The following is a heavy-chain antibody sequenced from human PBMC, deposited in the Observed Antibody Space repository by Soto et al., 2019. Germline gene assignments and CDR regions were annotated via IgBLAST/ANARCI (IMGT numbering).Heavy chain of an antibody. D-gene: IGHD6-13*01. CDR1: GFTFDDYA. CDR2: INWNSGSI. Sequence: EVQLVESGGGWVQPGRSLRLSCAASGFTFDDYAMHWVRQVPGKGLEWVSGINWNSGSIGYADSVKGRFAISRDNAKNSLHLQMNSLRAEDTAFYYCVKDESINWYSGHFSHGGQGTLVTVSS. J-gene: IGHJ1*01. CDR3: VKDESINWYSGHFSH. V-gene: IGHV3-9*01.